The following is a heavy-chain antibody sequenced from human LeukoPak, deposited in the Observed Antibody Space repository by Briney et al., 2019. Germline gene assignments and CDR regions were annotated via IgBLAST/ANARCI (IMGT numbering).Heavy chain of an antibody. CDR1: GFTFSSYA. CDR3: ASQLWDGGS. D-gene: IGHD4-23*01. CDR2: INNGGINT. V-gene: IGHV3-23*03. J-gene: IGHJ4*02. Sequence: GGSLRLSCAASGFTFSSYAMSWVRQAPGKGPEWVSSINNGGINTHYTDSVMGRFTISRDNSKNMLFLQMNNLRVEDTAVYYCASQLWDGGSWGQGTRVTVSS.